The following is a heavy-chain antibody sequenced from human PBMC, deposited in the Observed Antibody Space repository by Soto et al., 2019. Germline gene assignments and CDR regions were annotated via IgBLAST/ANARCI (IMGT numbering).Heavy chain of an antibody. CDR3: VRDGYCITTSCSVNGFDP. CDR2: INSDASHT. D-gene: IGHD2-2*03. V-gene: IGHV3-74*01. CDR1: GFTFSTYW. J-gene: IGHJ5*02. Sequence: EVQLVESGGGLVQPGGSLRLSCAASGFTFSTYWLHWIRQVPGKGLEWVSRINSDASHTYYADSVKGRLTISRDNAKNTLRLEMNSLRAEDTAVYYCVRDGYCITTSCSVNGFDPWGQGTLVTVSS.